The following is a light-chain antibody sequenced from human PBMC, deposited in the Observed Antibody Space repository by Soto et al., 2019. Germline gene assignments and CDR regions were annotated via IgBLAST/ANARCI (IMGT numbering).Light chain of an antibody. J-gene: IGLJ1*01. V-gene: IGLV2-8*01. CDR2: EVS. CDR1: SSDLGGYDY. CDR3: SSYGGNSNYV. Sequence: QSALTQPPSASGSPGQSVIISCTGTSSDLGGYDYVSWYQHHPGKAPKLIIYEVSERPAGVPPRFSGSKSGNTASLTVSGLQAEDEADYYCSSYGGNSNYVFGTGTKV.